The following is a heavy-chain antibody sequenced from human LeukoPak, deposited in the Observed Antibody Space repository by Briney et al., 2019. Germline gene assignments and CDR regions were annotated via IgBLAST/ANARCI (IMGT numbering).Heavy chain of an antibody. CDR1: GGTFSSYA. D-gene: IGHD3-22*01. CDR3: ASSYDSSGYDSYYYYYYGMDV. CDR2: IIPIFGTA. Sequence: GSSVKVSCKASGGTFSSYAIGWVRQAPGQGLGWMGWIIPIFGTANYAQKFLGRVTITADESTSTAYMELSSLRSEDTAVYYCASSYDSSGYDSYYYYYYGMDVWGQGTTVTVSS. V-gene: IGHV1-69*01. J-gene: IGHJ6*02.